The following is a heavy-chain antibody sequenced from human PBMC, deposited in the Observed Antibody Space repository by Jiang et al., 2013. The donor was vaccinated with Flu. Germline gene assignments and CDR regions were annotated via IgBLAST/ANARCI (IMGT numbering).Heavy chain of an antibody. CDR1: GGTFSSYA. Sequence: GAEVKKPGSSVKVSCKASGGTFSSYAISWVRQAPGQGLEWMGGIIPIFGTANYAQKFQGRVTITADKSTSTAYMELSSLRSEDTAVYYCARAIVRPRLRSFDHEYYYYGMDVWGQGTTVTVSS. V-gene: IGHV1-69*06. CDR3: ARAIVRPRLRSFDHEYYYYGMDV. J-gene: IGHJ6*02. CDR2: IIPIFGTA. D-gene: IGHD5/OR15-5a*01.